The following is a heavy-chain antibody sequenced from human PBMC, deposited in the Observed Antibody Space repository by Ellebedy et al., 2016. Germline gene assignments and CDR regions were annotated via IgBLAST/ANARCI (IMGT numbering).Heavy chain of an antibody. CDR1: GLSFRNFF. Sequence: GESLKISCVASGLSFRNFFMSWVRQAPGGGLEWVSTISGGGDSTVYADSVKGRFTISRDNSRNTLYLQMNSLRAEDTAKYYCRHGHYSGYWGQGTLVTVSS. V-gene: IGHV3-23*01. CDR3: RHGHYSGY. J-gene: IGHJ4*02. CDR2: ISGGGDST.